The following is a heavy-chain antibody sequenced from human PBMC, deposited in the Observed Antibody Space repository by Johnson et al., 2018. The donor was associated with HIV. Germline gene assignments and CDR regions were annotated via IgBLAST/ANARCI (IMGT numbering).Heavy chain of an antibody. Sequence: VQLVESGGGLVQPGGSLRLSCAASGFTFSSYDMHWVRQATGKGLEWVSAIGTAGDTYYPGSVKGRFTISRDNSKNTLYLQMNSLRAEDTAVYYCAKELADSSGYYADAFDIWGQGTMVTVSS. D-gene: IGHD3-22*01. CDR1: GFTFSSYD. CDR3: AKELADSSGYYADAFDI. J-gene: IGHJ3*02. V-gene: IGHV3-13*01. CDR2: IGTAGDT.